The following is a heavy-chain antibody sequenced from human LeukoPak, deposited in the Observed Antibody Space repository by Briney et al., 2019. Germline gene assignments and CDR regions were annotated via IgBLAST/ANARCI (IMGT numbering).Heavy chain of an antibody. CDR3: ARDLGYYSGSTCYVGYFDY. V-gene: IGHV3-66*01. CDR2: IYSDGST. D-gene: IGHD2-15*01. J-gene: IGHJ4*02. CDR1: GFTVSTNY. Sequence: GGSLRLSCAASGFTVSTNYMNWVRQAPGKGLEWVSLIYSDGSTYYADSVKGRFTISRDNSKNTLYLQMNSLRAEDTAVYYCARDLGYYSGSTCYVGYFDYWGQGTQVTVSS.